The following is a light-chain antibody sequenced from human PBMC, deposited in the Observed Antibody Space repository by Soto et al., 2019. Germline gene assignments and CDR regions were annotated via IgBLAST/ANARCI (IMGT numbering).Light chain of an antibody. Sequence: QSVLTQPRSVSGSPGQSVTISCTGTNIDVGGYDYVSWYQQHPDKAPKLMIYDVSKRPSGVPDRFSGSKSGNTASLTISGLQAEDEADYYCYSYAGSSYVFGTGTKVTVL. CDR3: YSYAGSSYV. CDR2: DVS. V-gene: IGLV2-11*01. CDR1: NIDVGGYDY. J-gene: IGLJ1*01.